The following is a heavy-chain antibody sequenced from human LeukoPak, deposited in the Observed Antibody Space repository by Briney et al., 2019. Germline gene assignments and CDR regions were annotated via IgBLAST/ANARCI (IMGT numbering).Heavy chain of an antibody. CDR3: AKGYIQLWWFDY. CDR2: ISGSGDGA. Sequence: PGGSLRLSCAASGFTFSTYAMSWVHQAPGKGLQWVSLISGSGDGAHYADSVKGRFTISRDNSKNTVYLQMTNLRAEDTAVYYCAKGYIQLWWFDYWGQGTLVTVSS. V-gene: IGHV3-23*01. CDR1: GFTFSTYA. D-gene: IGHD2-21*01. J-gene: IGHJ4*02.